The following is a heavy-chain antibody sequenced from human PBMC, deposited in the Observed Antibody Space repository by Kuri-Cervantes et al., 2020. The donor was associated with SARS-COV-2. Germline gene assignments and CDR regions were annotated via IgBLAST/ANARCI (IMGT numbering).Heavy chain of an antibody. D-gene: IGHD3-3*01. CDR1: XFTFGDYA. CDR2: IRXXAYGGTT. V-gene: IGHV3-49*04. Sequence: GESLKXXXTAXXFTFGDYAMGWVRQAXGKGXEWXXXIRXXAYGGTTEYAASVKGRXTISRDXXXSIAYLQMNSLKTEDTAVYYCTRNDFWSGYYFDYWGQGTLVTVSS. CDR3: TRNDFWSGYYFDY. J-gene: IGHJ4*02.